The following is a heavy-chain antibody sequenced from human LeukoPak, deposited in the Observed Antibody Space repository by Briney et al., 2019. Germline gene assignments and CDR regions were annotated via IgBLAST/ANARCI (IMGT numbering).Heavy chain of an antibody. J-gene: IGHJ1*01. CDR1: GYRFTSSW. Sequence: GESLKISCEGSGYRFTSSWIGWVRLMPGKGLEWMGIINPGDSDTRYSPSFQGQVTISADKSISTAYLQWSSLKASDTAMFYCATYAGTSSKYFQYWGQGTLVTVSS. CDR3: ATYAGTSSKYFQY. V-gene: IGHV5-51*01. D-gene: IGHD3-10*01. CDR2: INPGDSDT.